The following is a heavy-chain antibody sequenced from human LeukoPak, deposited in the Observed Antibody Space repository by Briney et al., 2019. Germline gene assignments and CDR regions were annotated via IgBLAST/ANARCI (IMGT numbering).Heavy chain of an antibody. CDR2: ISSSSGTI. Sequence: GGSLRLSCAASGFTFSSYSMNWVRQAPGKGLEWVSYISSSSGTIYYADSVKGRFTISRDNAKNSLYLQMNSLRAEDTAVYYCARAPGDTVDWGQGTLVTVSS. CDR3: ARAPGDTVD. V-gene: IGHV3-48*01. J-gene: IGHJ4*02. CDR1: GFTFSSYS. D-gene: IGHD7-27*01.